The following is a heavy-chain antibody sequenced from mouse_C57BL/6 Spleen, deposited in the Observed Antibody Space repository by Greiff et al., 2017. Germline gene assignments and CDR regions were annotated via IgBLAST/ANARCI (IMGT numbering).Heavy chain of an antibody. Sequence: QVQLQQSGPGLVQPSQSLSITCTVSGFSLTSYGVHWVRQSPGKGLEWLGVLWRGGSTDYNAAFMSRLSITKDNSKSQVFFKMNSLQADDTAIYYCAKHYSNYYWYFDVWGTGTTVTVSA. CDR2: LWRGGST. CDR3: AKHYSNYYWYFDV. D-gene: IGHD2-5*01. J-gene: IGHJ1*03. CDR1: GFSLTSYG. V-gene: IGHV2-5*01.